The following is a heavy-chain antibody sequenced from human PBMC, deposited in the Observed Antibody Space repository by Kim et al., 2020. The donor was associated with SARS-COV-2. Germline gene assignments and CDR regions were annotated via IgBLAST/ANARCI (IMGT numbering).Heavy chain of an antibody. J-gene: IGHJ4*03. Sequence: SETLSLTCTVSGASISTNCYYWGWLRQSPGKGLELIGSISYRGNTYYNPSLKTRLTISVNTSNNQFSLKLNSVTAAATALYYCARITDFYHRLSYF. CDR3: ARITDFYHRLSYF. V-gene: IGHV4-39*01. CDR1: GASISTNCYY. D-gene: IGHD3-3*01. CDR2: ISYRGNT.